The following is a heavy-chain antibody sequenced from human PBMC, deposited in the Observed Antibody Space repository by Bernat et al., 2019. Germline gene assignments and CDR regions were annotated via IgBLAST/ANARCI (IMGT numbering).Heavy chain of an antibody. CDR1: GGSISSSNG. CDR2: IYHSGST. J-gene: IGHJ4*02. Sequence: QVQLQESGPGLVKPAGTLSLTCAVSGGSISSSNGWSWVRQPPGKGLEWIGEIYHSGSTNYNPSLKSRVTISVDTSTNQFSLKLSSVTAADTAVYSCAGDSPTCFAYWGQGTLVTVSS. CDR3: AGDSPTCFAY. V-gene: IGHV4-4*01.